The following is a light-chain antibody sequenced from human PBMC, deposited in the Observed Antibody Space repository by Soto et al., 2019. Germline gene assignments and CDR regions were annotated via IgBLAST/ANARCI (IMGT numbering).Light chain of an antibody. CDR2: AAS. Sequence: AIQMTQSPSSLSASVGDRVTITCRASQDIGNDLGWYQQKPGKAPKLLIYAASSLQSGVPSRFSGSGSGTDFTLTISSLQPEDFATYYCLQDYNFPYTFGQGTRLEIK. V-gene: IGKV1-6*01. CDR3: LQDYNFPYT. CDR1: QDIGND. J-gene: IGKJ5*01.